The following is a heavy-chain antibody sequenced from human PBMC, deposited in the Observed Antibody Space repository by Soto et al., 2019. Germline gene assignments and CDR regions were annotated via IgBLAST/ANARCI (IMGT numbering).Heavy chain of an antibody. J-gene: IGHJ4*02. CDR1: GFRFSDHY. Sequence: EVQLVESGGGLVQPGGSLRLSCAASGFRFSDHYMDWVRQAPGKGLEWVGRIRDKANGYTTEYVASVKGRFTISTDDSKNSLFLQINSLKSEDTAVYYCGRVVTGAGHINYWGQGTLVTVSS. CDR2: IRDKANGYTT. CDR3: GRVVTGAGHINY. D-gene: IGHD2-21*02. V-gene: IGHV3-72*01.